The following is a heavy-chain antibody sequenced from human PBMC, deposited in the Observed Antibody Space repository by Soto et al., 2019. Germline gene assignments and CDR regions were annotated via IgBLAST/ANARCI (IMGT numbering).Heavy chain of an antibody. D-gene: IGHD6-13*01. CDR1: GGYVKNGSYY. V-gene: IGHV4-61*01. CDR3: ARDRWRHYFDQ. Sequence: PSEPLSLTCNITGGYVKNGSYYWSWLRQPPGKKLEWIGYVYFSGATDYNPILKGRVTISIGPSKNQFSLKVRSVSAADTAVYYCARDRWRHYFDQWGQGTLVTVST. CDR2: VYFSGAT. J-gene: IGHJ4*02.